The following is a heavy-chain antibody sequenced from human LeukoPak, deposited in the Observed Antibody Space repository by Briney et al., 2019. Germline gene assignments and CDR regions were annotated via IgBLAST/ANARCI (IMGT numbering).Heavy chain of an antibody. Sequence: GSLRLSCAASGFTFNNYAMSWVRQPPGKGLEWLGEINHSGSTNYNPSLKSRVTISVDTSKNQFSLKLSSVTAADTAVYYCARDYGGNSGWFDPWAREPWSPSPQ. D-gene: IGHD4-23*01. CDR2: INHSGST. V-gene: IGHV4-34*01. CDR1: GFTFNNYA. CDR3: ARDYGGNSGWFDP. J-gene: IGHJ5*02.